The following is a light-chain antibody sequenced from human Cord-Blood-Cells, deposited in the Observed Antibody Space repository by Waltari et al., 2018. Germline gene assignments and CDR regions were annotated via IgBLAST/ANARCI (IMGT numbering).Light chain of an antibody. CDR3: QQYYSTLT. CDR2: WAS. CDR1: QSVLYSSNNKNY. V-gene: IGKV4-1*01. Sequence: TINCKSSQSVLYSSNNKNYLAWYQQKPGQPPKLLIYWASTRESGVPDRFSGSGSGTDFTLTISSLQAEDVAVYYCQQYYSTLTFGGGTKVEIK. J-gene: IGKJ4*01.